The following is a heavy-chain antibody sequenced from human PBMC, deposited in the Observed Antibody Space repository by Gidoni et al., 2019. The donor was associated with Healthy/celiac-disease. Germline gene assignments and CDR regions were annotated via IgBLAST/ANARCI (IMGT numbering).Heavy chain of an antibody. CDR1: GFTFSSYR. Sequence: EVQLVESGGGLVQPGGSLRLSCAASGFTFSSYRMNWVREAPGKGLEWVSYISSSSSTIYYADSVKGRFTISRDNAKNSLYLQMNSLRAEDTAVYYCAREDYDSSGYYIIDYWGQGTLVTVSS. CDR2: ISSSSSTI. D-gene: IGHD3-22*01. V-gene: IGHV3-48*04. CDR3: AREDYDSSGYYIIDY. J-gene: IGHJ4*02.